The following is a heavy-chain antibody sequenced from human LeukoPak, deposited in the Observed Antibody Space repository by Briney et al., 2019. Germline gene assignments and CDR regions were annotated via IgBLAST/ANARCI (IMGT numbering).Heavy chain of an antibody. CDR1: GYTLTELS. CDR3: AKVRLGLLAAFDI. J-gene: IGHJ3*02. CDR2: FDPEDGEP. Sequence: ASVKVSCKVSGYTLTELSMHWVRQAPGKGLEWRGGFDPEDGEPIYAQKFQGRVAMTEDTSTDTAYMELSSLRSEDTAVYYCAKVRLGLLAAFDIWGQGTMVTVSS. V-gene: IGHV1-24*01. D-gene: IGHD3-10*01.